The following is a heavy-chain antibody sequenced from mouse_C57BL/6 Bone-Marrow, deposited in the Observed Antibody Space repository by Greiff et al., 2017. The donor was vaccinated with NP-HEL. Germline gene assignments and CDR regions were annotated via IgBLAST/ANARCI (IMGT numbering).Heavy chain of an antibody. CDR2: IWGDG. J-gene: IGHJ4*01. V-gene: IGHV2-3*01. Sequence: VKVVESGPGLVAPSQCLSITCTVSGFSLTSYGVSWVRQPPGKGLEWLGVIWGDGSISKDNSKSQVFLKLNSLQTDDTATYYCAKSGVRLYAMDYWGQGTSVTVSS. CDR1: GFSLTSYG. D-gene: IGHD1-2*01. CDR3: AKSGVRLYAMDY.